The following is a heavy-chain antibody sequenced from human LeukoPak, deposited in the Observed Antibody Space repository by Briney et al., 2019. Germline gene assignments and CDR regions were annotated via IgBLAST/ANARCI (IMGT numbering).Heavy chain of an antibody. CDR3: ARGANYYGSGSYYRYYFDY. CDR1: GYSISSGYY. D-gene: IGHD3-10*01. Sequence: SETLSLTCTVSGYSISSGYYWGWIRQPPGKGLEWIGRIYHSGSTYYNPSLKSRVTISVDTSKNQFSLKLSSVTAADTAVYYCARGANYYGSGSYYRYYFDYWGLGTLVTVSS. CDR2: IYHSGST. V-gene: IGHV4-38-2*02. J-gene: IGHJ4*02.